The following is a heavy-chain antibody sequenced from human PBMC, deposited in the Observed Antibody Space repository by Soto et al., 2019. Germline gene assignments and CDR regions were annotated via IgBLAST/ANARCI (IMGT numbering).Heavy chain of an antibody. V-gene: IGHV4-31*03. J-gene: IGHJ4*02. D-gene: IGHD1-1*01. CDR2: IYYTGNT. CDR3: ASGHDAYKVRY. CDR1: GGSISSGGTGSY. Sequence: QVQLQESGPGLVKPSQTLSLTCTVSGGSISSGGTGSYWTWIRQLPGKGLEWIGYIYYTGNTYYNPPLKIRPTISIDTSENQFSLKLTSVTAADTAVYFCASGHDAYKVRYWGQGTLVTVSS.